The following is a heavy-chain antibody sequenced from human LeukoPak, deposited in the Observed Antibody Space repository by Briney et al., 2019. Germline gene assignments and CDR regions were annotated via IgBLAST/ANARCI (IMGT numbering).Heavy chain of an antibody. D-gene: IGHD3-22*01. CDR2: INPSGGST. V-gene: IGHV1-46*01. Sequence: PLASVKVSCKASGYTFTSYYMHWVRQAPGQGLEWMGIINPSGGSTSYAQKFQGRVTMTRGMSTSTVYMELSSLRSEDTAVYYCARSGYSNWFDPWGQGTLVTVSS. J-gene: IGHJ5*02. CDR1: GYTFTSYY. CDR3: ARSGYSNWFDP.